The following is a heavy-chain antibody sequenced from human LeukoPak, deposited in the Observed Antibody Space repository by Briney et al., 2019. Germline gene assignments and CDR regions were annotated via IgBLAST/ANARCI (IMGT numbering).Heavy chain of an antibody. CDR1: GFTFSNYG. J-gene: IGHJ4*02. CDR2: ISYDGRNT. CDR3: AKGELYYDGSGTF. Sequence: GGSLRLSCAASGFTFSNYGMHWVRQAPGKGLEWVAVISYDGRNTYYADSVKGRFAISRDNSKNTLSLQMNSLRTVDTAMYFCAKGELYYDGSGTFWGQGTLVTVSS. D-gene: IGHD3-10*01. V-gene: IGHV3-30*18.